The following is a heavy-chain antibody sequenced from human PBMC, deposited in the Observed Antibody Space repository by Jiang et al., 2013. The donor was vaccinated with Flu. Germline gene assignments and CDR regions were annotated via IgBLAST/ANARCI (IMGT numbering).Heavy chain of an antibody. D-gene: IGHD1-26*01. V-gene: IGHV4-61*07. CDR2: FYFSGST. J-gene: IGHJ6*02. Sequence: PPGKGLEWIGHFYFSGSTNYNPSLKSRVTISVDTSKNQFSLNLSSVTAADTAVYYCARLNGRGAATGPFYYYNGLDVWGQGTTVSVSS. CDR3: ARLNGRGAATGPFYYYNGLDV.